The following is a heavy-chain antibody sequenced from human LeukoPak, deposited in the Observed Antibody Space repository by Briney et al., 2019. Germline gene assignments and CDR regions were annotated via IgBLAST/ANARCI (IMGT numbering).Heavy chain of an antibody. CDR3: AKDRSYSGSYGVY. D-gene: IGHD1-26*01. V-gene: IGHV3-33*06. CDR2: IFYDGGNK. CDR1: GFTFRNHG. Sequence: PGTSLRLSCAASGFTFRNHGMHWVRQAPGKGLEWVAVIFYDGGNKYYADSVKGRFTISRDNSKNTLYLQMNSLRAEDTAVYYCAKDRSYSGSYGVYWGQGTLVTVSS. J-gene: IGHJ4*02.